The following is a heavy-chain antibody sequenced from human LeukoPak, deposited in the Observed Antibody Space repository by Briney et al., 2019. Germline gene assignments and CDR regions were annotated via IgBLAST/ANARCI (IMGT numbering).Heavy chain of an antibody. D-gene: IGHD6-13*01. V-gene: IGHV1-18*01. CDR3: ARYPLSYSSNWHYYFDY. J-gene: IGHJ4*02. CDR2: ISGSNGNT. Sequence: ASVKVSCKASGYTFTIYGISWVRQAPGQGLEWMGWISGSNGNTNNAQKVQGRVTMTTDTSTSTAYMELRSLRSDDTAVYYCARYPLSYSSNWHYYFDYWGQGTLLTVSS. CDR1: GYTFTIYG.